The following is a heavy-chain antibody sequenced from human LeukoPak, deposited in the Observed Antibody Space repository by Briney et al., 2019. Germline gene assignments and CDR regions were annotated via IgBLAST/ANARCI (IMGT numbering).Heavy chain of an antibody. CDR1: GGSISSSSYS. D-gene: IGHD3-22*01. V-gene: IGHV4-39*01. CDR3: ARRASDYYDSSGYYQLYPFDY. J-gene: IGHJ4*02. Sequence: SETLSLTCTVSGGSISSSSYSWGWIRQPPGKGLEWIGSIYYSGSTYYNPSLKSRVTISVDTSKNQFSLKLSSVTAADTAVYYCARRASDYYDSSGYYQLYPFDYGGQGTLVTVSS. CDR2: IYYSGST.